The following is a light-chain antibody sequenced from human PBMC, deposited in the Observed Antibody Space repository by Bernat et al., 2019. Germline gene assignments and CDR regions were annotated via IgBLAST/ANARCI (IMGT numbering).Light chain of an antibody. CDR3: SAWDDSLTSHV. CDR2: NNN. Sequence: QSVLTQPPSASGTHGQRVTISCSGRSSNIGTNTVNWYQQLPGTAPKLLMYNNNQRPSGVPDRFSGSKSGTSASLAISGLQSEDEADYYCSAWDDSLTSHVFGTGTKVTVL. V-gene: IGLV1-44*01. J-gene: IGLJ1*01. CDR1: SSNIGTNT.